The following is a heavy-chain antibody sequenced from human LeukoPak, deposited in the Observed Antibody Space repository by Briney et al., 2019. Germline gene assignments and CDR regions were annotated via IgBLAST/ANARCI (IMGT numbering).Heavy chain of an antibody. J-gene: IGHJ4*02. CDR1: VGSLRSSTYY. CDR3: GRVGAAHPSDYGGYYYFYY. CDR2: IYHSGNT. Sequence: PSETLSLTCTVSVGSLRSSTYYWGWGRQPPGKGLEWNGSIYHSGNTLYNPSLKSRVTISVATSKNQFSRKLRSVNAADTAVYYCGRVGAAHPSDYGGYYYFYYWGQGKLVTVSS. D-gene: IGHD4-23*01. V-gene: IGHV4-39*07.